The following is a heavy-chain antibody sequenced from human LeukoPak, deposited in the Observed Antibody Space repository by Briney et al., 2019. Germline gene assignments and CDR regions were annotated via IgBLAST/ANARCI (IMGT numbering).Heavy chain of an antibody. CDR2: IYTSGST. J-gene: IGHJ4*02. D-gene: IGHD3-22*01. V-gene: IGHV4-4*07. Sequence: SETLSLTCTVSGGSIRCYCRGWLRQPAGKGLDWIGRIYTSGSTTYNPSLKSRVIISRDTSENEFSLGLRSVTAAGTAVLYYANASYSYDISGCVPFDYWGQGTLVTVSS. CDR3: ANASYSYDISGCVPFDY. CDR1: GGSIRCYC.